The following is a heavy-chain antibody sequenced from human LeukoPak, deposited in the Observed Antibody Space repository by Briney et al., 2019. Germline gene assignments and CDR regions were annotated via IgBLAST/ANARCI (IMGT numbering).Heavy chain of an antibody. CDR3: ARRGYCSGATCYRGQMDV. Sequence: GESLKISCKGSGYIFTSYWIGWVRQMPGKGLEWVGIIYPGDSHTKYSPSFQGRVTISADKSISTAYLQWSSLKASDTAIYYCARRGYCSGATCYRGQMDVWGKGTTVIVSS. CDR2: IYPGDSHT. J-gene: IGHJ6*04. D-gene: IGHD2-15*01. CDR1: GYIFTSYW. V-gene: IGHV5-51*01.